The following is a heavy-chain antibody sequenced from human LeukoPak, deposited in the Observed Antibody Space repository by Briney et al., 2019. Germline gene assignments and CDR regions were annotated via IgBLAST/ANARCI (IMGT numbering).Heavy chain of an antibody. J-gene: IGHJ6*03. CDR3: AKDPGLGWLVNYYYYMDV. V-gene: IGHV3-23*01. D-gene: IGHD6-19*01. Sequence: QSGGSLRLSCAVSGFTFSTYGMSWVRQAPGKGLEWVSAISGSGGSTYYADSVKGRFTISRDNSKNTLYLQMNSLRAEDTAVYYCAKDPGLGWLVNYYYYMDVWGKGTTVTISS. CDR2: ISGSGGST. CDR1: GFTFSTYG.